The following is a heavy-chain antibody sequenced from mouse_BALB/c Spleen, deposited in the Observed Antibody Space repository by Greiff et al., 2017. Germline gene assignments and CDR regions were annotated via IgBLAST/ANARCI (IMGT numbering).Heavy chain of an antibody. CDR3: ARSGYYEGYYAMDY. V-gene: IGHV1S137*01. D-gene: IGHD2-3*01. Sequence: QVQLQQSGAELVRPGVSVKISCKGSGYTFTDYAMHWVKQSHAKSLEWIGVISTYYGDASYNQKFKGKATMTVDKSSSTAYMELARLTSEDSAIYYCARSGYYEGYYAMDYWGQGTSVTVSS. CDR1: GYTFTDYA. J-gene: IGHJ4*01. CDR2: ISTYYGDA.